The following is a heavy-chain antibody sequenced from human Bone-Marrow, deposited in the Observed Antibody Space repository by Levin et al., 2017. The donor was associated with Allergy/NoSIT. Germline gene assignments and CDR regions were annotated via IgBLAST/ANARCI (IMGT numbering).Heavy chain of an antibody. CDR3: AKDRGYIVVVPAAKDFCFDY. J-gene: IGHJ4*02. Sequence: GGSLRLSCAASGFTFSSYGMHWVRQAPGKGLEWVAVISYDGSNKYYADSVKGRFTISRDNSKNTLYLQMNSLRAEDTAVYYCAKDRGYIVVVPAAKDFCFDYWGQGTLVTVSS. D-gene: IGHD2-2*01. CDR1: GFTFSSYG. V-gene: IGHV3-30*18. CDR2: ISYDGSNK.